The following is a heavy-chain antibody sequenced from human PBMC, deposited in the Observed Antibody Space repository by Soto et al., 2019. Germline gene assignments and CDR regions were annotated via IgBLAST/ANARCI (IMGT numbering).Heavy chain of an antibody. CDR2: ISSNSNYI. V-gene: IGHV3-21*01. CDR1: GFTFNMFT. CDR3: ARDHDAFDI. Sequence: PGGSLRLSCAASGFTFNMFTMKWARQAPGKGLEWVSSISSNSNYIHYADSVKGRFTISRDNAKNSLYLQMNSLRAGDTAVYYCARDHDAFDIWGQGTMVTVSS. J-gene: IGHJ3*02.